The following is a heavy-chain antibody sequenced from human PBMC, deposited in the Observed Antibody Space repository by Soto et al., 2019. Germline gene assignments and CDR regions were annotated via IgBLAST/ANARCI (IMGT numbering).Heavy chain of an antibody. V-gene: IGHV3-30-3*01. CDR2: ISYDGSNK. CDR1: GLTFSSYA. Sequence: SLRVSCAASGLTFSSYAMHWVRQAPGKGLEWVAVISYDGSNKYYADSVKGRFTISRDNSKNTLYLQMNSLRAEDTAVYYCARASGGSWDYCGQGTLVTVSS. D-gene: IGHD3-16*01. CDR3: ARASGGSWDY. J-gene: IGHJ4*02.